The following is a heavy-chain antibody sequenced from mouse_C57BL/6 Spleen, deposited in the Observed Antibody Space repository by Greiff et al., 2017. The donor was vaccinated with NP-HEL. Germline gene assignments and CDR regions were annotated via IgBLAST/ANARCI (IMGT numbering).Heavy chain of an antibody. CDR1: GYTFTSYG. CDR3: ARDYDGYLYAMDY. D-gene: IGHD2-3*01. V-gene: IGHV1-81*01. CDR2: IYPRRGNT. Sequence: QVQLKQSGAELARPGASVKLSCKASGYTFTSYGISWVKQRTGQGLEWIGEIYPRRGNTYYNEKFKGKATLTADQSSSTAYMELRSLTSEDSAVYFCARDYDGYLYAMDYWGQGTSVTVSS. J-gene: IGHJ4*01.